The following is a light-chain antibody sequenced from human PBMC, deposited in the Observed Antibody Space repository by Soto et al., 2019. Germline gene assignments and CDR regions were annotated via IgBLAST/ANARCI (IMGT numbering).Light chain of an antibody. CDR3: QSHDSTNVV. CDR1: GGSIATNY. CDR2: EDD. V-gene: IGLV6-57*02. J-gene: IGLJ2*01. Sequence: NFMLTLPHSVSESPGKTVTISCTGSGGSIATNYVQWHQQRPGSAPTTVIYEDDKRPSGVPDRFSGSIDRSSNSASLIISGLKTEDEADYYCQSHDSTNVVFGRGTKLTVL.